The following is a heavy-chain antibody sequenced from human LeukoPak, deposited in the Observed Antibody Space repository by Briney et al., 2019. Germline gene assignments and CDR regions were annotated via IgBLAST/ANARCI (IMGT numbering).Heavy chain of an antibody. CDR2: IWYEGSNK. V-gene: IGHV3-33*01. J-gene: IGHJ4*02. Sequence: GRSLRLSCAASGFTFSSYGMHWVRQAPGKGLEWVAVIWYEGSNKYYADSVKGRFTISRDNSKNTLYLQMNSLKAEVTAVYYCARDHSSGWYSDYFDYWGQGTLVTVSS. CDR1: GFTFSSYG. D-gene: IGHD6-19*01. CDR3: ARDHSSGWYSDYFDY.